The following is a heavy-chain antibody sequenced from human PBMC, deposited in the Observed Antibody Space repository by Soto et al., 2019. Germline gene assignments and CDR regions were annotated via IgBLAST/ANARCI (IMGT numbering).Heavy chain of an antibody. D-gene: IGHD6-13*01. CDR2: ISSSSSYI. Sequence: EVQLVESGGGLVKPGGSLRLSCAASGFTFSSYSMNWVRQAPGKGLDWVSSISSSSSYIYYADSVKGRFTISRDNAKKSLYLQMNSLRAEDTAVYYCARAKGEGSSWYGIWVVWGQGTLVTVSS. V-gene: IGHV3-21*01. J-gene: IGHJ4*02. CDR3: ARAKGEGSSWYGIWVV. CDR1: GFTFSSYS.